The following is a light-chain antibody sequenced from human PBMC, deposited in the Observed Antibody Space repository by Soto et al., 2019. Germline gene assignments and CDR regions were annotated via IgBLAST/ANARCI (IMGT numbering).Light chain of an antibody. Sequence: DIQMTQSPSSLSASVGDRVTITCRASQSISSYLNWYQQKPGKAPKLLIYAASSLQSGVPSRFSGSGSVTDFTLTISSLQPEDFATYYCQQSYSTPVTFGGGTNVEIK. V-gene: IGKV1-39*01. CDR3: QQSYSTPVT. CDR2: AAS. J-gene: IGKJ4*01. CDR1: QSISSY.